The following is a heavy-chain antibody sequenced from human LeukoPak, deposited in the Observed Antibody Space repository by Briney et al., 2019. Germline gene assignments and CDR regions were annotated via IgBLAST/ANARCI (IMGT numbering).Heavy chain of an antibody. D-gene: IGHD3-22*01. V-gene: IGHV1-69*13. CDR2: IIPNFGTA. J-gene: IGHJ3*02. CDR1: RGTFSSYA. Sequence: SVKVSCKASRGTFSSYAINWVRQAPGQGLEWMGGIIPNFGTANYAQKFQGRVTITADESTSTAYMELSSLRSEDTAVYYCATEGRYYDSSGYPRLYAFDIWGQGTMVTVSS. CDR3: ATEGRYYDSSGYPRLYAFDI.